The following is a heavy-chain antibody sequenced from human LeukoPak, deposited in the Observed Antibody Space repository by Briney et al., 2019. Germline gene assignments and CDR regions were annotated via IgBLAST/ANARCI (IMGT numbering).Heavy chain of an antibody. Sequence: PGGSLRLSCAASGFTFSSYWMSWVRQAQGKGLEWVANIKQDGSEKFYVDSVKGRFTISRDNAKSSLYLQMSSLRAEDTAVYYCARVVGYSSSWYADYWGQGTLVTVSS. V-gene: IGHV3-7*01. CDR1: GFTFSSYW. CDR3: ARVVGYSSSWYADY. CDR2: IKQDGSEK. J-gene: IGHJ4*02. D-gene: IGHD6-13*01.